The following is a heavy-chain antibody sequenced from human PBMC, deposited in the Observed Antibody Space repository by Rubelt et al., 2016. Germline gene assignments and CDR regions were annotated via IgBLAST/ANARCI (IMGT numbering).Heavy chain of an antibody. V-gene: IGHV3-48*01. J-gene: IGHJ4*02. CDR1: GFTFSSYW. CDR3: ARETSYYYVEN. D-gene: IGHD1-26*01. CDR2: INGNGEYI. Sequence: EVQLVESGGRLVQPGGSLRLSCAASGFTFSSYWMTWVRQAPGKGLEWLSYINGNGEYIYYADSVKGRFTISRDNAKKSVYLQMNSLGADDRAVYYCARETSYYYVENWGQGTLVSVSS.